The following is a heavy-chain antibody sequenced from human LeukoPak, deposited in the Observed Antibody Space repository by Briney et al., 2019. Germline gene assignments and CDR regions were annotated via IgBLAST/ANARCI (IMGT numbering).Heavy chain of an antibody. J-gene: IGHJ4*02. V-gene: IGHV3-43*01. Sequence: GGSLRLSCAASGFTFDDYTMHWVRRAPGKGLEWVSLISWDGGSTYYADSVKGRFTISRDNSKNSLYLQMNSLRTEDTALYYCAKGGTIFGVDLIDYWGQGTLVTVSS. D-gene: IGHD3-3*01. CDR1: GFTFDDYT. CDR3: AKGGTIFGVDLIDY. CDR2: ISWDGGST.